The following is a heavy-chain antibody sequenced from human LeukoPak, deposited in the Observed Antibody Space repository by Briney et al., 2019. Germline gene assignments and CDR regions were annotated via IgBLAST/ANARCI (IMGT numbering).Heavy chain of an antibody. CDR3: ARRGRRFLEWSTYFDY. Sequence: LGESLKISCQGSGYNFTTNWIGWVRQMPGKGLEWMGIIYPGDSDTRYSPSFQGQVTISADKSISTAYLQWSSLKASDTAMYYCARRGRRFLEWSTYFDYWGQGTLVTVSS. CDR2: IYPGDSDT. CDR1: GYNFTTNW. D-gene: IGHD3-3*01. J-gene: IGHJ4*02. V-gene: IGHV5-51*01.